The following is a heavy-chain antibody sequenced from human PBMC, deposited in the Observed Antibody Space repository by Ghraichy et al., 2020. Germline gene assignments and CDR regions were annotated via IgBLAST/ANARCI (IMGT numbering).Heavy chain of an antibody. D-gene: IGHD3-22*01. CDR2: IRGSGSST. Sequence: GESLNISCAASAFTFSSYAMTWVRQAPGKGLEWVSTIRGSGSSTYYTDYVKGRFTISRDNSKNTLYLQMNSLRAEDTAVYYCAKDRDYYDSSGYYFNAFDIWGQGTLVTVSS. V-gene: IGHV3-23*01. CDR3: AKDRDYYDSSGYYFNAFDI. CDR1: AFTFSSYA. J-gene: IGHJ3*02.